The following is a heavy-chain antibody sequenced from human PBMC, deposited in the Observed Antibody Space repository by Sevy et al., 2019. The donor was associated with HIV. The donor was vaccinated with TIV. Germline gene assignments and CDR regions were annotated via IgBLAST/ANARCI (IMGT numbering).Heavy chain of an antibody. V-gene: IGHV3-23*01. Sequence: GGSLRLSCAASGFTFSNYAMSWVRQAPGKGLEWVSGISGSGIRIYYADSAKGRFTISRDNSKNTLYLQMSSLRGEDTAVYYCAYIPAAGTGGSAFDIWGQGTMVTVSS. J-gene: IGHJ3*02. D-gene: IGHD6-13*01. CDR2: ISGSGIRI. CDR3: AYIPAAGTGGSAFDI. CDR1: GFTFSNYA.